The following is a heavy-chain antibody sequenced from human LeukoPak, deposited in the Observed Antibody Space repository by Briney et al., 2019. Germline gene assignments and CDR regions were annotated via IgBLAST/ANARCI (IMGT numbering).Heavy chain of an antibody. CDR1: GFSFSSYA. J-gene: IGHJ3*02. Sequence: PGGSLRLSCAASGFSFSSYAMHWVRQAPGKGLEWVANIKQDGSEKEYVDSVKGRFTISRDNAKNSLYVQMNSLRVEDTAVYYCAREGVGGFDIWGQGTMVTVSS. CDR3: AREGVGGFDI. V-gene: IGHV3-7*01. D-gene: IGHD3-16*01. CDR2: IKQDGSEK.